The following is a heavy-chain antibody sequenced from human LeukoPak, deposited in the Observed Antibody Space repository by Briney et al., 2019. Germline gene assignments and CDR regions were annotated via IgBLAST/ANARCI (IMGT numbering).Heavy chain of an antibody. D-gene: IGHD3-3*01. J-gene: IGHJ4*02. CDR3: ARDPRITIFGVRLGQFDY. V-gene: IGHV3-21*01. CDR2: ITKSGDQT. Sequence: GGSLRLSCVPSGITFSNSALSWVRQAPGKGLEWVSTITKSGDQTYYADSVRGLFTISRDNAKNSLYLQMNSLRAEDTAVYYCARDPRITIFGVRLGQFDYWGQGTLVTVSS. CDR1: GITFSNSA.